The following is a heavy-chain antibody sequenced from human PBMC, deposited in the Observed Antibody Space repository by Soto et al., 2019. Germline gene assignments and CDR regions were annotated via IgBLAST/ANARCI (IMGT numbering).Heavy chain of an antibody. CDR3: AKDWDCDS. V-gene: IGHV3-23*01. CDR2: INYGGDST. CDR1: GFTFTVYA. J-gene: IGHJ4*02. D-gene: IGHD3-16*01. Sequence: EVQLLESGGGLVQPGGSLRLSCEASGFTFTVYAMTWVRQAPGKGLEWVSGINYGGDSTYYADSVKGRFTISRDNSKNTLYLQMNSLRAEDTAVYYCAKDWDCDSWGQGSLVTVSS.